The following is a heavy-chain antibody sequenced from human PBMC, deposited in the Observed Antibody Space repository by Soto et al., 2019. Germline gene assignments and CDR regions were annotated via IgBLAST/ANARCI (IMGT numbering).Heavy chain of an antibody. CDR3: ARRSCSPTTCYTGMDV. D-gene: IGHD2-2*02. V-gene: IGHV5-10-1*01. Sequence: GESLRISCKGSGYSFTSYWISWVRQMPGKGLEWMGRIDPSDSYTNYSPSFQGHVTISADKPISTAYLQWSSLKASDTAMYYCARRSCSPTTCYTGMDVWGQGTTATVSS. CDR1: GYSFTSYW. J-gene: IGHJ6*02. CDR2: IDPSDSYT.